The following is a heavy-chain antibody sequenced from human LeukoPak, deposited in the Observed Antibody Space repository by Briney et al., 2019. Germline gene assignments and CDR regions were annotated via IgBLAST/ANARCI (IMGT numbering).Heavy chain of an antibody. CDR1: GFTFSSYE. V-gene: IGHV3-23*01. Sequence: GGSLRLSCAASGFTFSSYEMNWVRQAPGKGLEWVSAISGSGGSTYYADSVKGRFTISRDNSKNTLYLQMNSLRAEDTAVYYCAKVLVIPGYSSIRWFDPWGQGTLVTVSS. CDR2: ISGSGGST. CDR3: AKVLVIPGYSSIRWFDP. J-gene: IGHJ5*02. D-gene: IGHD6-13*01.